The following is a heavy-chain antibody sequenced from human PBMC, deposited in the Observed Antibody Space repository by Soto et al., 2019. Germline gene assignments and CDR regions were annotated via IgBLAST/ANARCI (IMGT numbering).Heavy chain of an antibody. CDR3: ARGFKGGTYYYDSSGFEALDI. CDR1: GFTFSSYW. V-gene: IGHV3-74*01. D-gene: IGHD3-22*01. J-gene: IGHJ3*02. Sequence: GGSLRLSCAASGFTFSSYWMHWVRQAPGKGLVWVSRINSDGSSTSNADSVKGRFTISRDNAKNTLYLQMNSLRAEDTAVYYCARGFKGGTYYYDSSGFEALDIWGQGTMVTVSS. CDR2: INSDGSST.